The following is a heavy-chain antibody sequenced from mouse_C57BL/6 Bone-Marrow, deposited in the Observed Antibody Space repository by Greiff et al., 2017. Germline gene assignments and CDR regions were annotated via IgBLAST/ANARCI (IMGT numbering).Heavy chain of an antibody. D-gene: IGHD1-1*01. CDR3: AIPVYYYCSSAWFAY. CDR1: GYTFNSSW. Sequence: QVQLKESGAELVKPGASVKVSCKASGYTFNSSWMHWVKQRPGQGLEWIGRIHPSDSATNYNQKFKGKATVTVDKSSSTAYMQLSSLTSVDSAFYYCAIPVYYYCSSAWFAYWGQGTLVTVSA. V-gene: IGHV1-74*01. CDR2: IHPSDSAT. J-gene: IGHJ3*01.